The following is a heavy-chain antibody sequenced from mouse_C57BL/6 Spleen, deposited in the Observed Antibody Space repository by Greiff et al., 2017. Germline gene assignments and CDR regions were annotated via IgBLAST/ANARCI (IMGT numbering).Heavy chain of an antibody. CDR1: GYTFTSYW. CDR3: ARWGWGLLPYFDY. D-gene: IGHD2-3*01. J-gene: IGHJ2*01. V-gene: IGHV1-53*01. Sequence: VQLQQSGTELVKPGASVKLSCKASGYTFTSYWMHWVKQRPGQGLEWIGNINPSNGGTNYNEKFKSKATLTVDKSSSTAYMQLSSLTSEDSAVYYCARWGWGLLPYFDYWGQGTTLTVSS. CDR2: INPSNGGT.